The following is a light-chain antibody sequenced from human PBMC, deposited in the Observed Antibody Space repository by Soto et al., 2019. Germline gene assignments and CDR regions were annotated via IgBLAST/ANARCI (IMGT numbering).Light chain of an antibody. V-gene: IGKV1-39*01. CDR2: TTS. Sequence: DIQMTQSPSSLSASVGERVTIACRASQSISNYLNWYQQRPGKAPKLLLYTTSNLESEVPSRFSGGGSGTDFTLTISSLQPEDFATYFCQQSHSTPFTFGPGTKVDI. CDR1: QSISNY. J-gene: IGKJ3*01. CDR3: QQSHSTPFT.